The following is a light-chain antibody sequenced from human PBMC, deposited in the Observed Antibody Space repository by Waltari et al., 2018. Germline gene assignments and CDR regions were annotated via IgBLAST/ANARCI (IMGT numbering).Light chain of an antibody. V-gene: IGLV1-40*01. CDR1: SSNIGAGYD. J-gene: IGLJ2*01. CDR2: GTS. CDR3: QSYDSSLSGSKV. Sequence: QRVTISCTGSSSNIGAGYDVHWYQQLPGTAPKLLIYGTSNRPSGVPDRFSGSKSGTSASLAITGLQAEDEADYYCQSYDSSLSGSKVFGGGTKLTVL.